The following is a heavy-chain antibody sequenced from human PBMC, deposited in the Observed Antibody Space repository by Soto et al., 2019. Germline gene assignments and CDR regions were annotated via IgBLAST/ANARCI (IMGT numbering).Heavy chain of an antibody. Sequence: QVQLVQSGAEVKKPGASVKVSCKASGYTFTSYGISWVRQAPGQGLEWMGWISAYNGNTNYAPKLQGRVTMTTDTSTSTAYMELRSLRSDDTAVYYCASVPNRRYCSGGSCQFDYWGQGTLVTVSS. D-gene: IGHD2-15*01. CDR3: ASVPNRRYCSGGSCQFDY. J-gene: IGHJ4*02. CDR2: ISAYNGNT. V-gene: IGHV1-18*01. CDR1: GYTFTSYG.